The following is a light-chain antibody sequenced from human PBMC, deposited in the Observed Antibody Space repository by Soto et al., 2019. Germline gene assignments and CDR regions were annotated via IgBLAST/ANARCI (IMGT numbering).Light chain of an antibody. CDR1: QSISSN. CDR2: GAS. CDR3: QQYNNWPPDT. J-gene: IGKJ3*01. V-gene: IGKV3-15*01. Sequence: EIVMTQSPATLSVSPGERATLSCRASQSISSNLAWYQQKPGQAPRLLIYGASTRATGIPARFSGSGSGTDFTLTISSLQSEDFAVYYCQQYNNWPPDTFGPGTKVDIQ.